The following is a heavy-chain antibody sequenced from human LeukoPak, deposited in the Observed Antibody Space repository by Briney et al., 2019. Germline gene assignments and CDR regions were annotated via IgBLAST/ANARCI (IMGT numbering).Heavy chain of an antibody. J-gene: IGHJ4*02. CDR2: INPNCCRT. V-gene: IGHV1-2*02. CDR3: ASSGDSGYER. CDR1: GYTFTGYY. Sequence: GASVKVSCKASGYTFTGYYMHWVRQAPGQGLEWMGWINPNCCRTNYAQKFQGRVTITRDTSISTAYMELSSLRSDDAAVYYCASSGDSGYERWGQGNLVTVSS. D-gene: IGHD3-22*01.